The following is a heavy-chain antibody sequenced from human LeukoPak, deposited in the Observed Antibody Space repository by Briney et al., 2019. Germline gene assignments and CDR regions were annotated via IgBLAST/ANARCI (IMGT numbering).Heavy chain of an antibody. Sequence: SETLSLTCAVYGGSFSGYYWSWIRQPPGKGLEWIGSIYYSGSTYYNPSLKSRVTISVDTSKNQFSLKLSSVTAEDTAVYYCARGSEWQQQLTGPPRGHYFYYMDVWGKGTTVTISS. D-gene: IGHD6-13*01. V-gene: IGHV4-34*01. J-gene: IGHJ6*03. CDR3: ARGSEWQQQLTGPPRGHYFYYMDV. CDR1: GGSFSGYY. CDR2: IYYSGST.